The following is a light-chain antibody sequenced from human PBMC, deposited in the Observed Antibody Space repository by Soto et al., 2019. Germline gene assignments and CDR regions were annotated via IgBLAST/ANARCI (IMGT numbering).Light chain of an antibody. Sequence: EVVLTQSPATLSVSPGERATLSCRASQSISTNLAWYQQKPGQAPRILIYGASTRAPGFPVRFSGSGSGTEFTLTISSLQSEDFAVYYCQQYEKWPPSITFGQGTRLEIK. J-gene: IGKJ5*01. CDR3: QQYEKWPPSIT. CDR2: GAS. CDR1: QSISTN. V-gene: IGKV3-15*01.